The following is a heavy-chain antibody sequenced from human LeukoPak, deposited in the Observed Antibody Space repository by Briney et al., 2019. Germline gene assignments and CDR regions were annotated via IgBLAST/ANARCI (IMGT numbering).Heavy chain of an antibody. V-gene: IGHV3-30-3*01. CDR1: GFTFSNFA. D-gene: IGHD3-22*01. CDR2: ISSDGSNK. Sequence: GGSLRLFCAASGFTFSNFAMHWVRQAPGKGLEWVALISSDGSNKYYVDSVKGRFTISRDNSKNTLYLQMNSLRAEDTALYYCATHYYDSGGYYSPDYWGQGTLVTVSS. J-gene: IGHJ4*02. CDR3: ATHYYDSGGYYSPDY.